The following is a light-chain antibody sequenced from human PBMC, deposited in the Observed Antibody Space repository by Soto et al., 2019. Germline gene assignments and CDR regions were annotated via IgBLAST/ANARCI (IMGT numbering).Light chain of an antibody. CDR1: QSVSTN. CDR2: GAS. CDR3: QQYHNWPPYT. Sequence: EIVMTQSPATLSVSPGERATLSCRASQSVSTNLAWYQQKPGQAPRLLMYGASTRAPGIPARFSGSGSGTDFTLTISSLQSEDFAVYYCQQYHNWPPYTFGQGTKLEIK. J-gene: IGKJ2*01. V-gene: IGKV3-15*01.